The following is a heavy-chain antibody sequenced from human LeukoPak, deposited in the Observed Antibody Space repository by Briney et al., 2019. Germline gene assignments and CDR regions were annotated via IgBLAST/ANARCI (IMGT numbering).Heavy chain of an antibody. CDR3: ARRPNWDPFDY. Sequence: SETLSLTCAVSGYSISSGYYWGWIRQPPGKGLEWIGSIYHSGSTYHNPSLKSRVTISVDTSKNQFSLKLSSVTAADTAVYYCARRPNWDPFDYWGQGTLVTVSS. CDR1: GYSISSGYY. V-gene: IGHV4-38-2*01. J-gene: IGHJ4*02. CDR2: IYHSGST. D-gene: IGHD7-27*01.